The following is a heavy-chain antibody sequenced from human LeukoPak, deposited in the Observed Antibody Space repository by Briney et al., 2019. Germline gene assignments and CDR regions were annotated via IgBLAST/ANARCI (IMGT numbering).Heavy chain of an antibody. Sequence: PSETLSLTCTVSGGSISNYYWSWIRQPSGKGLEWIGYIYYSGSTNYNPSLKSRVTMSVDTSKNQFSLKLSSVTAADTAVYYCTRTPSPGTTGFDYWAREPWSPSPQ. CDR1: GGSISNYY. CDR3: TRTPSPGTTGFDY. D-gene: IGHD3-10*01. V-gene: IGHV4-59*01. J-gene: IGHJ4*02. CDR2: IYYSGST.